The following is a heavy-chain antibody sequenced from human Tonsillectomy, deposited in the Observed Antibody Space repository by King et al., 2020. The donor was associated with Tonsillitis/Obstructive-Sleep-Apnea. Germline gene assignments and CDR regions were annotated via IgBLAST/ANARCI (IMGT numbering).Heavy chain of an antibody. V-gene: IGHV3-20*04. J-gene: IGHJ3*02. Sequence: VQLVESGGGVVRPGGSLRLSCAASGFTFDDYGMSWVRQAPGKGLEWVSGINWNGGRTGDADSVKGRFTISRDNAKNSLYLQMNSLRAEDTALYYCARARSSGWGDDAFDIWGQGTMVTVSS. CDR3: ARARSSGWGDDAFDI. D-gene: IGHD6-19*01. CDR1: GFTFDDYG. CDR2: INWNGGRT.